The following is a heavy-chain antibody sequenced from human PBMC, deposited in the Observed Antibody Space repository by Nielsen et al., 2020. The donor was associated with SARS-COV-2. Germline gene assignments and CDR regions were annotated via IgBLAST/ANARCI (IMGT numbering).Heavy chain of an antibody. CDR2: ISAST. CDR1: GFTISTYA. J-gene: IGHJ4*02. V-gene: IGHV3-23*01. Sequence: GGSLRLSCVVSGFTISTYAMSWVRQAPGKGLAWVSAISASTYYADSVKGRFTISRDNSKTTLYLQMNSLRAEDTAVYYCAKRSGYTSGWYGDYWGQGTLVTVSS. D-gene: IGHD6-19*01. CDR3: AKRSGYTSGWYGDY.